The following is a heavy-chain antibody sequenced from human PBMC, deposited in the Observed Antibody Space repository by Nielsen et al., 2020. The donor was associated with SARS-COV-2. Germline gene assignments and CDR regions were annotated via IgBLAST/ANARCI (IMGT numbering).Heavy chain of an antibody. J-gene: IGHJ4*02. CDR1: GIAFSSYA. CDR2: IRSYANEYAT. V-gene: IGHV3-73*01. Sequence: GESLKISCAGSGIAFSSYAMSWVRQASGKGLEWLGRIRSYANEYATAYAASVKGRFTISRDDSKNTAYLQMSSLKTEDTALYYCSSPTVAYWGQGTLVTVSS. CDR3: SSPTVAY. D-gene: IGHD4-23*01.